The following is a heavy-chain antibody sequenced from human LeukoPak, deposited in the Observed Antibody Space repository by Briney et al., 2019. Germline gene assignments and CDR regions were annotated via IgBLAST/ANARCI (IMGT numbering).Heavy chain of an antibody. V-gene: IGHV4-59*01. CDR1: GDSISSYY. CDR2: IYYSGST. J-gene: IGHJ6*03. Sequence: SETLSLTCTVSGDSISSYYWSWIRQPPEKGLEWIGYIYYSGSTNYNPSLKSRVTISVDTSKNQLSLRLTSLTAADTAVYYCARLSGSPLSKYYYHMDIWGKGTTVIVSS. D-gene: IGHD5/OR15-5a*01. CDR3: ARLSGSPLSKYYYHMDI.